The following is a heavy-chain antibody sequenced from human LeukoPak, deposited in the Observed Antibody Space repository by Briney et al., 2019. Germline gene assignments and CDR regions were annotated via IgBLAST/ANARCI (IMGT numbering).Heavy chain of an antibody. D-gene: IGHD3-3*01. CDR3: AKDNYRAYDFWSGYPL. CDR1: GFTFSSYA. V-gene: IGHV3-23*01. J-gene: IGHJ4*02. CDR2: ISGSGGST. Sequence: PGGSLRLSCAASGFTFSSYAMSWVRQAPGKGLEWVSAISGSGGSTYYADSVKGRFTISRDNSKNTLYLQMNSLRAEDTAVYYCAKDNYRAYDFWSGYPLWGQGTLVTVSS.